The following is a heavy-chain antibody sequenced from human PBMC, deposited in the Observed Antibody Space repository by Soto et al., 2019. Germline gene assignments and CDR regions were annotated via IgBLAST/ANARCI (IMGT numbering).Heavy chain of an antibody. CDR3: ARKGDRGSGSQWIRYYYYGMDV. J-gene: IGHJ6*02. Sequence: PSETLSLTCAVYGGSFSGYYWSWIRQPPGKGLEWIGEINHSGSTNYNPSLKSRVTISVDTSKNQFSLKLSSVTAADTAVYYCARKGDRGSGSQWIRYYYYGMDVWGQGTTVT. D-gene: IGHD3-10*01. V-gene: IGHV4-34*01. CDR1: GGSFSGYY. CDR2: INHSGST.